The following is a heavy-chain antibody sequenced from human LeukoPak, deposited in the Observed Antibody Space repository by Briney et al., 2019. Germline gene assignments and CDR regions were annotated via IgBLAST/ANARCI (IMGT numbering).Heavy chain of an antibody. CDR1: GGSFSGYY. CDR2: INHSGST. D-gene: IGHD4-17*01. V-gene: IGHV4-34*01. Sequence: SETLSFTCAVYGGSFSGYYWSWIRQPPGKGLEWIGEINHSGSTNYNPSLKSRVTISVDTSKNQFSLKLSSVTAADTAVYYCARASDGEPYYFDYWGQGTLVTVSS. J-gene: IGHJ4*02. CDR3: ARASDGEPYYFDY.